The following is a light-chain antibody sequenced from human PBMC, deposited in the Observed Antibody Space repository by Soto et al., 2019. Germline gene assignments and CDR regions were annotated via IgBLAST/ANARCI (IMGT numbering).Light chain of an antibody. Sequence: EIVLTQSPGSRSLSPLETGTLWGRASQSVNFYLAWYQQKPGQAPRLLISDASSRATDVPDRFSGSGSGTDFSLTISRLETEDFAVYYCQQCGSSSTFGQGTRLEI. V-gene: IGKV3-20*01. J-gene: IGKJ5*01. CDR3: QQCGSSST. CDR2: DAS. CDR1: QSVNFY.